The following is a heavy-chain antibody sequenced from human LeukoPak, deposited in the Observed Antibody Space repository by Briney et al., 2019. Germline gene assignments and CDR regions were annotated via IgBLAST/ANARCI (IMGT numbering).Heavy chain of an antibody. Sequence: PGGSLRLSCAASGFTFSSYAMHWVRQAPGKGLEWVAVISYDGSNKYYADSVKGRFTISRDNSKNTLYLQMNSLRAEDTAVYYCARDLSPVNYGMDVWGQGTTVTVSS. CDR3: ARDLSPVNYGMDV. D-gene: IGHD2/OR15-2a*01. V-gene: IGHV3-30*04. CDR2: ISYDGSNK. J-gene: IGHJ6*02. CDR1: GFTFSSYA.